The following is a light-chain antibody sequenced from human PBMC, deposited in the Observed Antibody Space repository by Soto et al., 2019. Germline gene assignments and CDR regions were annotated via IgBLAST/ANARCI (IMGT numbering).Light chain of an antibody. V-gene: IGLV1-40*01. J-gene: IGLJ2*01. CDR1: TSNIVAVYG. CDR2: RNT. CDR3: LSYDSSLSGVV. Sequence: QSVLTQPPSVSGAPGQTVTISCTWSTSNIVAVYGVHWYQHVPVTAPKLIIYRNTDRPSGVADRFSASKSGSSASLAITGLQAEDEADYYCLSYDSSLSGVVFGGGTKVTVL.